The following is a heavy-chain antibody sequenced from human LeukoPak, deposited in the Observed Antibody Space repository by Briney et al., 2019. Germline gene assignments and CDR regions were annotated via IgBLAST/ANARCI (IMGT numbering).Heavy chain of an antibody. CDR3: ARSHRRGNDY. CDR2: IIPILGIA. Sequence: ASVKVSCKASGGTFSSYAISWVRQAPGRGLEWMGRIIPILGIANYAQKFQGRVTITADKSTSTAYMELSSLRSEDTAVYYCARSHRRGNDYWGQGTLVTVSS. V-gene: IGHV1-69*04. CDR1: GGTFSSYA. J-gene: IGHJ4*02.